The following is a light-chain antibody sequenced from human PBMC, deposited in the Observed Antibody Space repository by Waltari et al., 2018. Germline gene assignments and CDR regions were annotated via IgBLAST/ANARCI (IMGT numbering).Light chain of an antibody. Sequence: DIQMTQSPSSLSASVGDRVTLTCRASQAINNYLTWYQQKPGKAPQPLIYYVSTLETGVPPRFSGARSGTHYTLTISSLQPEDFATYYCQQYNDFPFTFGPGTKLDIK. CDR2: YVS. CDR1: QAINNY. J-gene: IGKJ3*01. V-gene: IGKV1-33*01. CDR3: QQYNDFPFT.